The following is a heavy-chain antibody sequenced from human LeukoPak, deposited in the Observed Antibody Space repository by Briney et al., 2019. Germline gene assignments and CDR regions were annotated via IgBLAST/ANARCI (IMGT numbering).Heavy chain of an antibody. Sequence: GGSLRLSCAPSGFTFSSYWMTWVRQARDKGLEWVANIKHNGDELNYVDSVEDRFTISRDKAKNSLYLHMTDLRAEDTAVYYCARELRTFDSWGQGTLVTVSS. V-gene: IGHV3-7*01. CDR2: IKHNGDEL. CDR3: ARELRTFDS. CDR1: GFTFSSYW. D-gene: IGHD3-16*01. J-gene: IGHJ4*02.